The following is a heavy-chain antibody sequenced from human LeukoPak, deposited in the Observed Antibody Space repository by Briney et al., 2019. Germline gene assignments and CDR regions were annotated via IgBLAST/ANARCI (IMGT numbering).Heavy chain of an antibody. CDR1: GYTFFTYV. D-gene: IGHD4-23*01. CDR2: ISTYNGNT. J-gene: IGHJ4*02. CDR3: ARQYGDNSGSLDH. Sequence: ASVEVSCKASGYTFFTYVVTWVRQAPGQGLEWMGWISTYNGNTIAQKFQGRVTLTTDTSTSTAYMDLRSLKSDDTAVYYCARQYGDNSGSLDHWGQGTLVTVSS. V-gene: IGHV1-18*01.